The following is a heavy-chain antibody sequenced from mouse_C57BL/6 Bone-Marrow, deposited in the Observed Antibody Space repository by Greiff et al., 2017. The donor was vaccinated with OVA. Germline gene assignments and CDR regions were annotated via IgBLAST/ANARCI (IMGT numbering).Heavy chain of an antibody. V-gene: IGHV1-26*01. CDR2: INPNNGGT. CDR1: GYTFTDYY. J-gene: IGHJ4*01. D-gene: IGHD3-2*02. Sequence: EVKLQQSGPELVKPGASVKISCKASGYTFTDYYMNWVKQSHGKSLEWIGDINPNNGGTSYNQKFKGKATLTVDKSSSTAYMELRSLTSEDSAVYYCARSGFMDYWGQGTSVTVSS. CDR3: ARSGFMDY.